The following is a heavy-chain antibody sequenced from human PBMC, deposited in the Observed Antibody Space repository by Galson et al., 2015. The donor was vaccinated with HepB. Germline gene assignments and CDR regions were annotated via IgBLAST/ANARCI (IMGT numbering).Heavy chain of an antibody. J-gene: IGHJ4*02. Sequence: SVKVSCKASGGTFSSHAISWVRQAPGQGLKWMGRIIPILGIANYAQKFQGRVTITADKSTSTAYMELSSLRSEDTAVYYCARVTYYDILTGYYTDYWGQGTLVTVSS. CDR3: ARVTYYDILTGYYTDY. CDR2: IIPILGIA. V-gene: IGHV1-69*04. D-gene: IGHD3-9*01. CDR1: GGTFSSHA.